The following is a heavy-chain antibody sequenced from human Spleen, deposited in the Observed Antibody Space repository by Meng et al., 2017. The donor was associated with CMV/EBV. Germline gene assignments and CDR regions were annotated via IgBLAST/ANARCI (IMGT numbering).Heavy chain of an antibody. CDR1: GGTFSSYA. CDR3: ARCELRPNVGGDWFDP. Sequence: SVQVSCKASGGTFSSYAISWVRQAPGQGLEWMGGIIPIFGTANYAQKFQGRVTITTDESTSTAYMELSSLRSEDTAVYYCARCELRPNVGGDWFDPWGQGTLVTVSS. CDR2: IIPIFGTA. J-gene: IGHJ5*02. V-gene: IGHV1-69*05. D-gene: IGHD3-3*01.